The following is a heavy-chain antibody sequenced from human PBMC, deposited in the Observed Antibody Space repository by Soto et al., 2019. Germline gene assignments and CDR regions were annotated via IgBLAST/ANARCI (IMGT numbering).Heavy chain of an antibody. Sequence: QVQLVQSGAEVKKPGASVKVSCKASGYTFTGYYMHWVRQAPGQGLEWMGWINPNSGGTNYAQKFQGLVTMTRAPSISTAYMELSRLRSDDTAVYYCARGGRGVLRFLEWLLPLDYWGQGTLVTVSS. CDR1: GYTFTGYY. J-gene: IGHJ4*02. CDR3: ARGGRGVLRFLEWLLPLDY. V-gene: IGHV1-2*04. CDR2: INPNSGGT. D-gene: IGHD3-3*01.